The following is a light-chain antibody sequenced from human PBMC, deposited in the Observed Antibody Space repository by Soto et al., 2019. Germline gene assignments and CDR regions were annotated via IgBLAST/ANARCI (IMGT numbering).Light chain of an antibody. CDR1: SSDVGGYNY. J-gene: IGLJ1*01. V-gene: IGLV2-14*01. CDR3: SSSTSSSTLWV. CDR2: EVS. Sequence: QSALTQPASVSGSPGQSITISCTGTSSDVGGYNYVSWYQQHPGKAPKLMIYEVSNRPSGVSNRFSGSKSGNTASLTISGLPAEDEADYYCSSSTSSSTLWVFGTGTKLTVL.